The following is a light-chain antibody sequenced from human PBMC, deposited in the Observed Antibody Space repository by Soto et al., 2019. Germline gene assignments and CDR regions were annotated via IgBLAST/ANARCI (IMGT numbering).Light chain of an antibody. J-gene: IGKJ5*01. V-gene: IGKV3-15*01. Sequence: LVMTHSPATLAVSAGDTATLSCRASQGVSSNLAWYQQKPGQAPRLLIYGASTRATGIPARFSGSGSGTEFTLTISSLQSEDFAVYYCQQYNNWPPITFGQGTRLEIK. CDR3: QQYNNWPPIT. CDR2: GAS. CDR1: QGVSSN.